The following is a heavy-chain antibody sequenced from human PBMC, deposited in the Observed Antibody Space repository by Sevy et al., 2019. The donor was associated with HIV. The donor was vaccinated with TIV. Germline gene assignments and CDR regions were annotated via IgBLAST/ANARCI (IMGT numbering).Heavy chain of an antibody. CDR3: ARGIQAGVDY. V-gene: IGHV1-8*01. CDR2: MNPNIGST. Sequence: ASVKVSCKASGYTFNLLDINWVRQAPGQGPEWMGWMNPNIGSTGYAQKFQGRVTMTRDTSISTAYMKLSSLTSEDTAVYYCARGIQAGVDYWGQGTLVTVSS. CDR1: GYTFNLLD. J-gene: IGHJ4*02. D-gene: IGHD3-10*01.